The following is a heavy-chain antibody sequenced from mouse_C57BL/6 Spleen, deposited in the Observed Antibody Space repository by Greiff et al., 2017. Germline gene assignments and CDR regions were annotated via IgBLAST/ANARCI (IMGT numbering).Heavy chain of an antibody. J-gene: IGHJ1*03. D-gene: IGHD2-4*01. CDR2: IHPNSGST. CDR3: APLYYDYARGNFDV. CDR1: GYTFTSYW. V-gene: IGHV1-64*01. Sequence: VQLQQPGAELVKPGASVKLSCKASGYTFTSYWMPWVKQRPGQGLEWIGMIHPNSGSTNYNENFKGKATLTVDKSSSTAYMQLSSLTSEDSAVYYCAPLYYDYARGNFDVWGTGTTVTVSS.